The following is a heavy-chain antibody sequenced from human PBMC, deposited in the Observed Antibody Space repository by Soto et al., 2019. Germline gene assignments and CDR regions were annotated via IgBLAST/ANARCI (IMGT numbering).Heavy chain of an antibody. Sequence: GSLRLSGAASGFTFSDSYMSWIRQAPGKGLEWISYITFSGNTVYYADSLKGRFTISRDNAKNSLYLQMNRLRAEDTAVYYCARVSWREKYGMDVWGQGTTVTVYS. V-gene: IGHV3-11*01. CDR2: ITFSGNTV. J-gene: IGHJ6*02. CDR1: GFTFSDSY. CDR3: ARVSWREKYGMDV.